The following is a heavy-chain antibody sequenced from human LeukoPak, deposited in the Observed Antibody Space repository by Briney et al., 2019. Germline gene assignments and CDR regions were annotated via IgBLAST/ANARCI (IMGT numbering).Heavy chain of an antibody. CDR1: GLTFSSYW. J-gene: IGHJ4*02. CDR2: INSDGSST. V-gene: IGHV3-74*01. Sequence: GGSLRLSCAASGLTFSSYWMHWVRQAPGKGLVWVSRINSDGSSTSYADSVKGRFTISRDNAKNTLYLQMNSLRAEDTAVYYCARVLRYSSSWTTFDYWGQGTLVTVSS. CDR3: ARVLRYSSSWTTFDY. D-gene: IGHD6-13*01.